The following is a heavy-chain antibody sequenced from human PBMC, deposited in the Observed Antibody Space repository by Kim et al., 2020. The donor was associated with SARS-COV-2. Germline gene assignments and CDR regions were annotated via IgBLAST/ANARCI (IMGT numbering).Heavy chain of an antibody. CDR3: AISSTRFPNDAFDI. V-gene: IGHV3-23*01. Sequence: GGSLRLSCAASGFTFSSHAMSWVRQAPGKGLEWVSAISVNGGSTYYADSVKGRFTISRYNSKNTLYMQMNSLRAEDTAVYYCAISSTRFPNDAFDIWGQGTMVTVSS. J-gene: IGHJ3*02. CDR2: ISVNGGST. CDR1: GFTFSSHA. D-gene: IGHD3-9*01.